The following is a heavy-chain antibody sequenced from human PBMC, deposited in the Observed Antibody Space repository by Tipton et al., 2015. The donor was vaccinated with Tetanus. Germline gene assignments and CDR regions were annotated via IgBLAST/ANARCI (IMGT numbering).Heavy chain of an antibody. Sequence: TLSLTCAVSGDSISNHYWSWIRQSPGRGLEWIGEIHPSGSTYYNPSFTSRITLSQDTSKNQFSLKLNSVTAADTAVYYCARGVDRAKAGTDWGQGTLVTVSS. CDR1: GDSISNHY. V-gene: IGHV4-34*01. CDR2: IHPSGST. CDR3: ARGVDRAKAGTD. J-gene: IGHJ4*02. D-gene: IGHD5-18*01.